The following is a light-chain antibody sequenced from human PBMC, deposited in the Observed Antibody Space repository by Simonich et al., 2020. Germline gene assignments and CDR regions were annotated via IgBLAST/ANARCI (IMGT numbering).Light chain of an antibody. J-gene: IGLJ1*01. CDR3: SSYTSSSTYV. V-gene: IGLV2-14*02. CDR1: SSDVGRYNL. Sequence: QSALTPPASVSGSPGQSITISCTGTSSDVGRYNLFSWYQQHPGKAPKLLIYEGSKRPSGVSNLCAGSKSGNTASLTISGLQAEDEADYYCSSYTSSSTYVFGTGTKVTVL. CDR2: EGS.